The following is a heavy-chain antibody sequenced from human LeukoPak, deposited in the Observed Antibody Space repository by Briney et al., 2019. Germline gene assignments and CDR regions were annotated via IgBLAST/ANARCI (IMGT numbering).Heavy chain of an antibody. V-gene: IGHV1-8*01. CDR1: GYTFTSYD. J-gene: IGHJ4*02. Sequence: GASVKVSCKASGYTFTSYDINWVRQATGRGLEWMGWMNPNSGNTGYAQKFQGRVTMTRNTSISTAYMELSSLRSEDTAVYYCARGRAVQGVILPGYWGQGTLVTVSS. CDR2: MNPNSGNT. CDR3: ARGRAVQGVILPGY. D-gene: IGHD3-10*01.